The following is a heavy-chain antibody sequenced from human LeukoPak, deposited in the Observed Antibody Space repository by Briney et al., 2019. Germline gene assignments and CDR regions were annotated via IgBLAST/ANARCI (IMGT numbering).Heavy chain of an antibody. J-gene: IGHJ6*02. V-gene: IGHV3-9*01. D-gene: IGHD3-22*01. CDR2: ISWNSGSI. Sequence: GGSLRLSCAASGFTFDDYAMHWVRQAPGKGLEWVSGISWNSGSIGYADSVKGRFTISRDNAKNSLYLQMNSLRAEDTAVYYCAKDEHYDSSGYSYYYYGMDVWGQGTTVTVSS. CDR1: GFTFDDYA. CDR3: AKDEHYDSSGYSYYYYGMDV.